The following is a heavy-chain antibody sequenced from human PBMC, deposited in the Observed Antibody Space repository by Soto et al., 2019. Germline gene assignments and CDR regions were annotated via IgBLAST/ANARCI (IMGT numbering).Heavy chain of an antibody. CDR1: GYSFTNYW. CDR3: ARPQRYSSGWYDAFDI. V-gene: IGHV5-10-1*01. CDR2: IDPSDSYT. Sequence: PGESLKISCKGSGYSFTNYWITWVRQMPGKGLEWMGTIDPSDSYTNYSPSFQGHVTISADKSISTAYLQWSSLKASDTAMYYCARPQRYSSGWYDAFDIWGQGTMVTVSS. D-gene: IGHD6-19*01. J-gene: IGHJ3*02.